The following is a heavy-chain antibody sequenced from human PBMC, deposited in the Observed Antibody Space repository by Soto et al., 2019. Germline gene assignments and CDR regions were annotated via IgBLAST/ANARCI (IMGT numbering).Heavy chain of an antibody. D-gene: IGHD2-2*01. CDR1: GYIFTSYY. V-gene: IGHV1-46*01. J-gene: IGHJ4*02. CDR3: ARGPDTAPDAY. CDR2: INPSGGTT. Sequence: QVQLAQSGTEVKKPGASVKVSCKTSGYIFTSYYIHWVRQAPGQGLEWMGIINPSGGTTTYAQKYQGTVTMTRDTSTSAVYMELSSLRSEDTAVYYCARGPDTAPDAYWGLGTLVTVSS.